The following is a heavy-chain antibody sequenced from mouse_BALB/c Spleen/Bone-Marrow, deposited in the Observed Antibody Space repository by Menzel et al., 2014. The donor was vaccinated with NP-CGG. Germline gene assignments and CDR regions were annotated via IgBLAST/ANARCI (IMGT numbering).Heavy chain of an antibody. Sequence: EVQRVESGAELVKPGASVKLSCTASGFNIKDTHMHWVKQGPEQGLEWIGRIDPANGNTKYDPKFQGKATITADTSSNTAYLQLSSLTSEDTAVYYCARWEYYAMDYWGQGTSVTVSS. D-gene: IGHD4-1*01. CDR3: ARWEYYAMDY. J-gene: IGHJ4*01. CDR2: IDPANGNT. CDR1: GFNIKDTH. V-gene: IGHV14-3*02.